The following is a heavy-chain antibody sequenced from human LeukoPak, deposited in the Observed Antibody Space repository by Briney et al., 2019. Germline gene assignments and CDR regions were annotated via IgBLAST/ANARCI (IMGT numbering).Heavy chain of an antibody. CDR1: GYTFTSYD. Sequence: ASVKVSCKASGYTFTSYDMNWVRQATGQGLEWMGWMNSNSGNTGYAQKFQGRVTITRNTSISTVYMELSSLRSEDTAVYYCARGRTRSSTSCLGYWGQGTLVTVSS. CDR3: ARGRTRSSTSCLGY. CDR2: MNSNSGNT. J-gene: IGHJ4*02. D-gene: IGHD2-2*01. V-gene: IGHV1-8*03.